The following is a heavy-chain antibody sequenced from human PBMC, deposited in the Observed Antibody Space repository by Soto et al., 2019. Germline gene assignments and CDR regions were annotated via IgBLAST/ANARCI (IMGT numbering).Heavy chain of an antibody. CDR1: GFTFSSYG. CDR2: IWYDGSNK. Sequence: PGGSLRLSCAASGFTFSSYGMHWVRQAPGKGLEWVAVIWYDGSNKYYADSLKGRFTISRDNSKKTLYLQVNSLRAEDTAVYFCARDDYDSSGYCYVDYWGQGTLVTVSS. CDR3: ARDDYDSSGYCYVDY. V-gene: IGHV3-33*01. J-gene: IGHJ4*02. D-gene: IGHD3-22*01.